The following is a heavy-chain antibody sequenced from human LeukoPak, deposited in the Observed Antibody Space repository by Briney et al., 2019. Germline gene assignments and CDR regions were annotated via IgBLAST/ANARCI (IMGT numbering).Heavy chain of an antibody. CDR3: ATDSDSSGYFDS. D-gene: IGHD3-22*01. J-gene: IGHJ4*02. CDR1: GFTFSSYE. Sequence: GGSLRLSCVASGFTFSSYEMNWVRQAPGKGLEWVSYISSSGRTTYYADSVKGRFTISRDNAKNSLYLQMNILRAEDTAVYYCATDSDSSGYFDSWGQGTLVTVSS. V-gene: IGHV3-48*03. CDR2: ISSSGRTT.